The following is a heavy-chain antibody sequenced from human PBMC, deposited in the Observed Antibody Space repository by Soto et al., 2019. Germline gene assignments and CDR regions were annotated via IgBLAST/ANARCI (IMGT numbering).Heavy chain of an antibody. CDR1: GGFLSESY. Sequence: SETLSLTCAVYGGFLSESYWTWIRQPPGKGLEWIGEINHVGGTNYNPSLKSRVTMSVDTPQNQFSLRLISVTAADTAMYFCVRVRYQLPSSVLWLDPWGQGTPVTVSS. V-gene: IGHV4-34*01. CDR2: INHVGGT. D-gene: IGHD3-16*01. J-gene: IGHJ5*02. CDR3: VRVRYQLPSSVLWLDP.